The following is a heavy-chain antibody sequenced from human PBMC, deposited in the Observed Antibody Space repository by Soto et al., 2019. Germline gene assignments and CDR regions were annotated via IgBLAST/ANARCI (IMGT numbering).Heavy chain of an antibody. CDR3: ARAPPRGSWYAWGWFDP. Sequence: SQTLSLTCAISGDSVSSNSAAWNWIRRSPSRGLEWLGRTYYRSKWYNDYAVSVKSRITINPETSKNQFSLQLNSVTPEDTAVYYCARAPPRGSWYAWGWFDPWGQGTLVTVSS. J-gene: IGHJ5*02. CDR1: GDSVSSNSAA. CDR2: TYYRSKWYN. V-gene: IGHV6-1*01. D-gene: IGHD6-13*01.